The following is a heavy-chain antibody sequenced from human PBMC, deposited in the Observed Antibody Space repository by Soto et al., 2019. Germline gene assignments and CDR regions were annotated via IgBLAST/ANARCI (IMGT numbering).Heavy chain of an antibody. Sequence: EVQLLESGGGLVQPGGSLRLSCAASGFTFSSYAMRWVRQAPGKGLEWVSAISGSGDSTYYADSVKGRFTVSRDNSKNTLYLQMSSLRDVDAAVYYCARRGSRCYYDYWGQGTLVTVSS. CDR1: GFTFSSYA. CDR3: ARRGSRCYYDY. D-gene: IGHD2-2*01. J-gene: IGHJ4*02. CDR2: ISGSGDST. V-gene: IGHV3-23*01.